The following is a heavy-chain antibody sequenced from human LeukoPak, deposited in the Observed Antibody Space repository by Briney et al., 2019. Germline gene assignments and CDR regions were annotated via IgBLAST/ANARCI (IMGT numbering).Heavy chain of an antibody. CDR1: GFTFSYHW. D-gene: IGHD4-17*01. J-gene: IGHJ4*02. CDR2: IKNDGTVK. V-gene: IGHV3-7*01. Sequence: RGCLRLSCAAPGFTFSYHWMTWVRQAPGKGLGWVANIKNDGTVKNYVDSVKGRFTISRDNAKNSLYLQMNSLRAEDTGVYYCAKDSYGKGNYWGQGVLVTVSS. CDR3: AKDSYGKGNY.